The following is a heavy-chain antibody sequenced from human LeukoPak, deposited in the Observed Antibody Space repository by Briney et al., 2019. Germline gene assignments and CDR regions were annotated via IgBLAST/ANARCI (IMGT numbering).Heavy chain of an antibody. J-gene: IGHJ4*02. CDR3: ARLYGGKDY. CDR2: IYYSGST. Sequence: PSETLSLTCTVSGGSISSNNYYWGWIRQPPGKGLEWIGSIYYSGSTYYNPSLKSRVTISVDTSKNQFSLKLSSVTAADTAVYYCARLYGGKDYWGQGTLVTVSS. D-gene: IGHD3-16*01. CDR1: GGSISSNNYY. V-gene: IGHV4-39*01.